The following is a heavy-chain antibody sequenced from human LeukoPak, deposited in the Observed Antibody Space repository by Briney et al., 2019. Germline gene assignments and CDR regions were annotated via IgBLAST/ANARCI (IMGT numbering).Heavy chain of an antibody. D-gene: IGHD6-6*01. V-gene: IGHV3-48*01. Sequence: GGSLRLSCAASGFTFSNYGMNWVRQAPGKGLEWVSYISSPSSSLYYADSVKGRFTISRDNAKNSLFLQMNNLRAEDTAVYYCARGGAARPDYWGQGTLVIVSS. J-gene: IGHJ4*02. CDR2: ISSPSSSL. CDR1: GFTFSNYG. CDR3: ARGGAARPDY.